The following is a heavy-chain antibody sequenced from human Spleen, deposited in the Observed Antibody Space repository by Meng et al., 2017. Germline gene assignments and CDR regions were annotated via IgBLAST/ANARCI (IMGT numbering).Heavy chain of an antibody. D-gene: IGHD3-10*01. CDR1: GFTFSSYA. V-gene: IGHV3-66*02. CDR2: IYGDGTT. J-gene: IGHJ3*01. CDR3: VTGGHYYGT. Sequence: GESLKISCAASGFTFSSYAMSWARQAPGKGLEWVSAIYGDGTTYFADSVKGRFTLYTDNSKNTLYLQLNSLRPEDTALYYCVTGGHYYGTWGQGTVVTVSS.